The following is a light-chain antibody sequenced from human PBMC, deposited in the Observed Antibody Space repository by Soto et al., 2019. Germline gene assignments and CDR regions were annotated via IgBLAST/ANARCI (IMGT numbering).Light chain of an antibody. CDR1: QTISSW. CDR3: QQANSFPIT. J-gene: IGKJ5*01. V-gene: IGKV1-5*03. Sequence: DIPMTQSPSTLSGSVGDRVTITCRASQTISSWLAWYQQKPGKAPKLLIYKASTLKSGVPSRFSGSGSGTNFTLTISSLRPEDFATYYCQQANSFPITFGQGTRLEIK. CDR2: KAS.